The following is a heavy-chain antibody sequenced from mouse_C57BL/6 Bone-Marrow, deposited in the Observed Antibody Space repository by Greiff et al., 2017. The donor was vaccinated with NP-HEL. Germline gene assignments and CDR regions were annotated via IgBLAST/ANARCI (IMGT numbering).Heavy chain of an antibody. Sequence: QVQLQQSGPELVKPGASVKLSCKASGYTFTSYDINWVKQRPGQGLEWIGWIYPRDGSTKYNEKFKGKATLTVDTSSSTAYMELHSLTSEDSAVYVCARAPRTTLFAYWGQGTLVTVSA. CDR3: ARAPRTTLFAY. D-gene: IGHD2-10*02. V-gene: IGHV1-85*01. CDR1: GYTFTSYD. CDR2: IYPRDGST. J-gene: IGHJ3*01.